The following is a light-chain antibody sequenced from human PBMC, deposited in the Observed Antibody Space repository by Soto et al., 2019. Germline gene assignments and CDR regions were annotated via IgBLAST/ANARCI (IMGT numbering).Light chain of an antibody. Sequence: EIVLTQSPAILSLSQGERATLSCRASQSVSTYLAWYPQKPGQAPRLLIYGASSRATGIPDRFSGSGSGTDFTLTITPLEPEDFVVYFCQQYDTSPITFGQGTRLEI. CDR3: QQYDTSPIT. CDR2: GAS. J-gene: IGKJ5*01. V-gene: IGKV3-20*01. CDR1: QSVSTY.